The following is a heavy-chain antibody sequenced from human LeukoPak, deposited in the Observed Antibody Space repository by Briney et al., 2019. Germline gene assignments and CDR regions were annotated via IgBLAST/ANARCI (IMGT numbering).Heavy chain of an antibody. V-gene: IGHV1-69*05. Sequence: SVKVSCKASGGTFSSYAISWVRQAPGQGLEWMGGIIPIFGTANYAQKFQGRVTITTDESTSTAYMELSSLRSEDTAVYYCARDSSSPYYYYYYYMDVWGKGTRSPSP. CDR1: GGTFSSYA. D-gene: IGHD6-6*01. CDR2: IIPIFGTA. CDR3: ARDSSSPYYYYYYYMDV. J-gene: IGHJ6*03.